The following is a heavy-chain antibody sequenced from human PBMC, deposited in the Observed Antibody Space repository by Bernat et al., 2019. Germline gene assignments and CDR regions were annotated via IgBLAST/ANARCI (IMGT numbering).Heavy chain of an antibody. CDR2: INAGNGNT. D-gene: IGHD6-19*01. CDR1: GYTFTSYS. J-gene: IGHJ4*01. CDR3: ARVSGSGWRFDN. V-gene: IGHV1-3*01. Sequence: QVQLVQSGAEVKKPGASVKVSCKASGYTFTSYSMHWVRQAPGQRLEWMGWINAGNGNTKYSQKFQGRVTITRDTSASTAYMELSSLRSEDTAVYYCARVSGSGWRFDNWGQGTLVTVSS.